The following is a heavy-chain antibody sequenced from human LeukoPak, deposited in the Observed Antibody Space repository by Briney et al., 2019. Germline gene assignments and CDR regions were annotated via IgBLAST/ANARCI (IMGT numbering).Heavy chain of an antibody. CDR2: IWYDGSKK. CDR1: GFTLSSHG. V-gene: IGHV3-33*06. CDR3: AKDLSYGSDWFDP. Sequence: PGRSLRLSCAASGFTLSSHGMHWVRQAPGKGLEWVALIWYDGSKKNYADSVKGRLTISRDDSKSTLYLQINSLRAEDTAVYYCAKDLSYGSDWFDPWGQGTLVTVSS. D-gene: IGHD5-18*01. J-gene: IGHJ5*02.